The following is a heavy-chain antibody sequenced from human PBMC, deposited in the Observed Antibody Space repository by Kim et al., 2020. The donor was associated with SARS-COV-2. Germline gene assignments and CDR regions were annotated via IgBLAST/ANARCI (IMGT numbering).Heavy chain of an antibody. Sequence: GGSLRLSYAASGFTFSSYGMHWVRQAPGKGLEWVAVISYDGSNKYYADSVKGRFTISRDNSKNTLYLQMNSLRAEDTAVYYCARDAPYWFGELYPSAFDIWGQGTMVTVSS. J-gene: IGHJ3*02. CDR2: ISYDGSNK. CDR3: ARDAPYWFGELYPSAFDI. V-gene: IGHV3-33*05. CDR1: GFTFSSYG. D-gene: IGHD3-10*01.